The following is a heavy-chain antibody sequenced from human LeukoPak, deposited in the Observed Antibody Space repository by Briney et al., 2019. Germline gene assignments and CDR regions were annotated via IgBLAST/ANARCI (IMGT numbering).Heavy chain of an antibody. D-gene: IGHD2-15*01. Sequence: SETLSLTCTVSGGSISSYYWSWIRQPAGKGLEWIGRIYTSGSTNYNPSLKSRVTMSVDTSKNQFSLKLSSVTAADTAVYYCARGPDCSGGSCYMVFDYWGQGTLVTVSS. CDR2: IYTSGST. V-gene: IGHV4-4*07. CDR3: ARGPDCSGGSCYMVFDY. J-gene: IGHJ4*02. CDR1: GGSISSYY.